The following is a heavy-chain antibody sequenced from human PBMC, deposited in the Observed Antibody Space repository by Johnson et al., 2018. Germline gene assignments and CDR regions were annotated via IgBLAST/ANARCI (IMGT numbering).Heavy chain of an antibody. CDR2: IWYDGSNK. V-gene: IGHV3-33*01. CDR1: GFTFSSYG. J-gene: IGHJ6*02. Sequence: QVQLVESGGGVVQPGRSLRLSCAASGFTFSSYGMHWVRQAPGKGLEWVAVIWYDGSNKYYADSVKGRFTISRDNSKNTLYLQMNSLRPEDTAVYYCARDRGDWTGYYGRDVWGQGTTVTVSS. CDR3: ARDRGDWTGYYGRDV. D-gene: IGHD2-21*02.